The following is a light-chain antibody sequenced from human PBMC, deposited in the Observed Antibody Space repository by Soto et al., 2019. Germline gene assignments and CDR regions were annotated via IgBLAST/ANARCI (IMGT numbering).Light chain of an antibody. Sequence: EIVLTQSPATLSLSPGERATLSCRANQNIISNLAWYQQKPGQAPRLLIYDASNRATGIPARFSGSGSATDVIVTISIQYPEYGVVYYWQQSSNCPITFGQGTRLEI. J-gene: IGKJ5*01. CDR2: DAS. CDR1: QNIISN. CDR3: QQSSNCPIT. V-gene: IGKV3-11*01.